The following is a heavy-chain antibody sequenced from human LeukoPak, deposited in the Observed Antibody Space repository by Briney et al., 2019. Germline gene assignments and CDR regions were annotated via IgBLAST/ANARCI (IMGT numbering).Heavy chain of an antibody. CDR3: ARYCSGGTCKLGYYYYGMDV. CDR2: IWYDGSIK. Sequence: GSLSLSRAASGFTFSNYGMHWVRQAPGKGLEWVAVIWYDGSIKYYADSVKGRFSISRDNSKNTLYLQMNSLRAEDTAVYYCARYCSGGTCKLGYYYYGMDVWGQGTPVTVSS. V-gene: IGHV3-33*01. D-gene: IGHD2-15*01. J-gene: IGHJ6*02. CDR1: GFTFSNYG.